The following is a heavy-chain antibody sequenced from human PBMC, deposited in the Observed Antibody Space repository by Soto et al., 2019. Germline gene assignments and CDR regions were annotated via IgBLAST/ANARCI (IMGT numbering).Heavy chain of an antibody. Sequence: SETLSLTCTVSGGSISSGGYYWSWIRQHPGKGLEWIGYIYYSGSTYYNPSLKSRVTISVDTSKNQFSLKLSSVTAADTAVYYCALGYCSGGSCYSFDPWGQGTLVTVSS. J-gene: IGHJ5*02. D-gene: IGHD2-15*01. CDR1: GGSISSGGYY. V-gene: IGHV4-31*03. CDR3: ALGYCSGGSCYSFDP. CDR2: IYYSGST.